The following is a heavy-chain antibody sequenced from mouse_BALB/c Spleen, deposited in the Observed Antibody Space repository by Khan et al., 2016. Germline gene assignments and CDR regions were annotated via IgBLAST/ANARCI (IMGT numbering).Heavy chain of an antibody. Sequence: VRLQQSGAELVRSGASVKLSCTASGFNIKDYYMHWVKQRPEQGLEWIGWIAPENGDTEYAPKFQGKAPMTADTSSNPAYLQLSSLTSEDTAVNYWNACEYNAMDYGGQGTSVTVSS. V-gene: IGHV14-4*02. CDR2: IAPENGDT. J-gene: IGHJ4*01. CDR1: GFNIKDYY. CDR3: NACEYNAMDY.